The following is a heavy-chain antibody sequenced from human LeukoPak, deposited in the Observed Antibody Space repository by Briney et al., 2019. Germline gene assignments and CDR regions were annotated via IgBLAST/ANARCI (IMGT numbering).Heavy chain of an antibody. Sequence: PGGSLRLSCAASGFTFSSYWMHWVRQAPGKGLVWVSRINSDGSSTNYADSVKGRFTISRDTAKNTLYLQMNSLRAEDTAVYYCARVLATHSLDAFDIWGQGTMVTVSS. D-gene: IGHD2-15*01. J-gene: IGHJ3*02. CDR1: GFTFSSYW. CDR2: INSDGSST. V-gene: IGHV3-74*01. CDR3: ARVLATHSLDAFDI.